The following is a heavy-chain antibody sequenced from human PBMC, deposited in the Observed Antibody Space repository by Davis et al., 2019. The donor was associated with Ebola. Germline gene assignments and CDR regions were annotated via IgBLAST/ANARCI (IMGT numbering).Heavy chain of an antibody. V-gene: IGHV1-69*04. CDR1: GSTFISYA. D-gene: IGHD6-13*01. J-gene: IGHJ5*02. Sequence: SVKVSCKASGSTFISYAISWVRQAPGQGLEWMGRIIPILGIANYAQKFQGRVTITADKSTSTAYMELSSLRSEDTAVYYCARDQGSSWYYDFWFDPWGQGTLVTVSS. CDR2: IIPILGIA. CDR3: ARDQGSSWYYDFWFDP.